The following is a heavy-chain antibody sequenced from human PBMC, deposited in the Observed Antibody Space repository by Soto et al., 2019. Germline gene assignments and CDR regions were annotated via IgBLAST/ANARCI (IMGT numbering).Heavy chain of an antibody. J-gene: IGHJ6*02. Sequence: GASVKVSCKASGYTFTAYYMYWVRQAPGQGLEWMGWINPNSGGTNYAQKFQGWVTMTRDTSISTAYMDLSRLRSDDTAVYFCARGADILTGSYGMDVWGQGTTVTVS. CDR3: ARGADILTGSYGMDV. V-gene: IGHV1-2*04. D-gene: IGHD3-9*01. CDR2: INPNSGGT. CDR1: GYTFTAYY.